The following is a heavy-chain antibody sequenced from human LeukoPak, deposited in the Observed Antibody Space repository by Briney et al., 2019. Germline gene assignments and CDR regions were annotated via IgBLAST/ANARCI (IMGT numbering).Heavy chain of an antibody. CDR3: ARESDYGDREFDY. CDR1: GGSISSYY. J-gene: IGHJ4*02. Sequence: SETLSLTCTVSGGSISSYYWSWIRQPPGKGLEWIGYIYYSGSTNYNPSLKSRVTISVDTSKNQFSLKPSSVTAADTAVYYCARESDYGDREFDYWGQGTLVTVSS. D-gene: IGHD4-17*01. CDR2: IYYSGST. V-gene: IGHV4-59*01.